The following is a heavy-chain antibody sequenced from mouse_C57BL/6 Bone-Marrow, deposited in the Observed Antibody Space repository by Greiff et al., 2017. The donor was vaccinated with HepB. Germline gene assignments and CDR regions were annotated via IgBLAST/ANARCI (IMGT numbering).Heavy chain of an antibody. D-gene: IGHD1-1*02. CDR2: GQGLEWIG. CDR3: SEDSAVYYCACEGSYVRYFDV. CDR1: YTFSRRVH. J-gene: IGHJ1*03. V-gene: IGHV1-87*01. Sequence: VKLMESGPELARPWASVKISCQAFYTFSRRVHFAIRDTNYWMQWVKQRPGQGLEWIGAIYPGNGDTSYNQKFKGKATLTADKSSSTAYMQLSSLTSEDSAVYYCACEGSYVRYFDVWGTGTTVTVSS.